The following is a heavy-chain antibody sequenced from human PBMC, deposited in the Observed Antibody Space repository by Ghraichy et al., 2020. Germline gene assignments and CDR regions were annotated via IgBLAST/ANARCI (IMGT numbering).Heavy chain of an antibody. CDR2: INYNGST. V-gene: IGHV4-61*01. CDR1: GGSVSSGCYY. Sequence: SETLSLTCTVSGGSVSSGCYYWSWLRPPPGKELEWIGYINYNGSTNYNPSLKSRVTISVDTSKNKFSLKLSSVTAADTAVYYCARANSDFWSGYYSWFDPWGQGTLVTASS. CDR3: ARANSDFWSGYYSWFDP. D-gene: IGHD3-3*01. J-gene: IGHJ5*02.